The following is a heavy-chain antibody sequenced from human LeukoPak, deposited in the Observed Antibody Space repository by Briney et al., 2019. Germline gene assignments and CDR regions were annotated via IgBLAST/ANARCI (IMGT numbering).Heavy chain of an antibody. V-gene: IGHV4-34*01. J-gene: IGHJ6*03. CDR2: INHSGST. Sequence: SETLSLTCAVYGGSFSGYYWSWIRQPPGKGLEWIGEINHSGSTNYNPSLKSRVTISVDTSKNQFSLKLSSVTAADTAVYYCARGGLAARPPYYYYYYYMDVWGKGTTVTVSS. D-gene: IGHD6-6*01. CDR3: ARGGLAARPPYYYYYYYMDV. CDR1: GGSFSGYY.